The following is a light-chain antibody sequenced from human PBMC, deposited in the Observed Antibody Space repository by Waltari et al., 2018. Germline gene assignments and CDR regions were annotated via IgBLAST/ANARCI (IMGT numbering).Light chain of an antibody. CDR3: AAWDDSLSGVL. J-gene: IGLJ2*01. Sequence: QSVLTQPPSTSGPPGPRVTISCSGDSFNIGNNPLNWYLHVPGTAPKLLIYNNNERPSGVPDRFSGSKSGTSASLAISGLQSDDEADYYCAAWDDSLSGVLFGGGTRLTVL. CDR1: SFNIGNNP. V-gene: IGLV1-44*01. CDR2: NNN.